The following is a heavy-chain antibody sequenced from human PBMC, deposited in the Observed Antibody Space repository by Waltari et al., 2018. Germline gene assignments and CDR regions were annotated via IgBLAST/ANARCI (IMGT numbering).Heavy chain of an antibody. D-gene: IGHD6-25*01. CDR1: GYSISSGYY. J-gene: IGHJ4*02. V-gene: IGHV4-38-2*02. Sequence: QVQLQESGPGLVKPSETLSLTCAVSGYSISSGYYWGWIRQPPGKGLEWIGSIYHSGSTYSNPSLKSRVTISVDTSKNQFSLKLSSVTAADTAVYYCARDVGMGIAAIVDYWGQGTLVTVSS. CDR2: IYHSGST. CDR3: ARDVGMGIAAIVDY.